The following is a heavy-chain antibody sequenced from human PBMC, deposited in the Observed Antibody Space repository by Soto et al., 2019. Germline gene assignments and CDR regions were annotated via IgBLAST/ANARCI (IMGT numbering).Heavy chain of an antibody. V-gene: IGHV1-18*01. D-gene: IGHD3-3*01. Sequence: QTQLVQSGPEVKNPGASVKVSCKASGYSFNSYGIRWVRQAPGKGLEWMGWISASSGNTSYAEELQGRVTMTTHRATSTAHMELRTLTSDDTAVYYCARETKFYGFWNGYYRFDTWGQGTLVSVSS. CDR1: GYSFNSYG. CDR3: ARETKFYGFWNGYYRFDT. J-gene: IGHJ5*02. CDR2: ISASSGNT.